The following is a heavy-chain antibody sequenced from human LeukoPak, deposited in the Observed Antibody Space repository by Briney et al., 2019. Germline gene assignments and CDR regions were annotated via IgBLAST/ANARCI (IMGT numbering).Heavy chain of an antibody. CDR1: AFTFSNYA. Sequence: GGSLRLPCAASAFTFSNYAMSWVRQAPGKGLEWVSAINGRGRSAFYADSVKGRFTISRDNSKNSLYLQMNSLRGEDTATYYCAKMTTVEGASFDYWGQGALVTVSS. CDR3: AKMTTVEGASFDY. D-gene: IGHD4-23*01. CDR2: INGRGRSA. V-gene: IGHV3-23*01. J-gene: IGHJ4*02.